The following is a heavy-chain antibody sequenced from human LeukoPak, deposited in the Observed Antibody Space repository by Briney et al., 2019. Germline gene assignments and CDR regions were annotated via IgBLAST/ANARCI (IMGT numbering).Heavy chain of an antibody. Sequence: ASVKVSCKASGYTFTGYYMHWVRQAPGQGLEWMGWINVYSGSTNFAQKFQGRVTMTTDTSTNTAYMELSNLRFDDTATYYCARDGSSTWYFDYWGQGTLVTVSS. D-gene: IGHD1-26*01. CDR2: INVYSGST. CDR3: ARDGSSTWYFDY. J-gene: IGHJ4*02. V-gene: IGHV1-2*02. CDR1: GYTFTGYY.